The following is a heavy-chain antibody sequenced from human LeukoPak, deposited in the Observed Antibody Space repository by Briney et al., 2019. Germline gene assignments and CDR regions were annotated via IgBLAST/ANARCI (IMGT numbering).Heavy chain of an antibody. Sequence: PSETLSLTCSVSGRSIINTSYFWGWIRHPPGKGLEWIGSLHHSGTNSYNPSLKNRVTMSVDTSRNELFLSLTSVTAADTAIYYCVRLSILRRVGDPDYWGQGTLVTVSS. V-gene: IGHV4-39*01. CDR1: GRSIINTSYF. D-gene: IGHD1-26*01. CDR2: LHHSGTN. J-gene: IGHJ4*02. CDR3: VRLSILRRVGDPDY.